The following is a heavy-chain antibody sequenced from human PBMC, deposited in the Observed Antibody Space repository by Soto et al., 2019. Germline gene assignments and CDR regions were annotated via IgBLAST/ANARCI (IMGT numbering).Heavy chain of an antibody. D-gene: IGHD4-4*01. J-gene: IGHJ6*02. CDR1: GGTFSSYA. CDR2: IIPIFGTA. Sequence: ASVKVSCKASGGTFSSYAISWVRQAPGQGLEWMGGIIPIFGTANYAQKFQGRVTITADESTSTAYMELSSLRSEDTAVYYCARVDPPYSNYEYYGMDVWGQGTTVTVSS. CDR3: ARVDPPYSNYEYYGMDV. V-gene: IGHV1-69*13.